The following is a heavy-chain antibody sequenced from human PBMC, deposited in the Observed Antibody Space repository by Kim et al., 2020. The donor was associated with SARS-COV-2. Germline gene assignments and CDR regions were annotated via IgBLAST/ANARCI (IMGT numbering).Heavy chain of an antibody. CDR2: ISSSSSTI. J-gene: IGHJ6*02. CDR3: ARDQGYCSSTSCYYYYYGMDV. CDR1: GFTSSSYS. D-gene: IGHD2-2*01. V-gene: IGHV3-48*02. Sequence: GGSLRLSCAASGFTSSSYSMNWVRQAPGKGLEWVSYISSSSSTIYYADSVKGRFTISRDNAKNSLYLQMNSLRDEDTAVYYCARDQGYCSSTSCYYYYYGMDVWGQGTTVTVSS.